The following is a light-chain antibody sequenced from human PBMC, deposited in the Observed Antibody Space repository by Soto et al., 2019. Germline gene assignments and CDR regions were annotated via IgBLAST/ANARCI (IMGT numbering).Light chain of an antibody. CDR2: AAS. CDR3: QQSHRAPLT. V-gene: IGKV1-39*01. J-gene: IGKJ4*01. CDR1: QNIGTH. Sequence: DVQMTQSPSSLSASVGARVAISCRSSQNIGTHLHWYQHKPGRAPKLLIYAASTLQSEVPSRFSGSGSWTDFTLPISGLQPEDFATYSCQQSHRAPLTFGGGTKVEIK.